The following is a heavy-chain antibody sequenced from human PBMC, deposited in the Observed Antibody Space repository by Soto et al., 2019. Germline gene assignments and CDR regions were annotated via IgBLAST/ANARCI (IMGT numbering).Heavy chain of an antibody. D-gene: IGHD3-22*01. CDR1: GFTFSSYS. CDR3: ARERPPDYYDSSGTVDY. V-gene: IGHV3-21*01. CDR2: INSSSSYI. J-gene: IGHJ4*02. Sequence: PGGSLRLSCAASGFTFSSYSMNWIRQAPGKGLEWVSSINSSSSYIYYADSVKGRFTISRDNAKNSLYLQMNSLRAEDTAVYYCARERPPDYYDSSGTVDYWGQGTLVTVSS.